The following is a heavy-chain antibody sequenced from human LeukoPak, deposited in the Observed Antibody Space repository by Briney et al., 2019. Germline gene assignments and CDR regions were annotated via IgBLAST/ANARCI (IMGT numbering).Heavy chain of an antibody. D-gene: IGHD3-10*01. CDR1: GFTFSSYA. CDR2: ISGSGGST. CDR3: AKDQEKWFGRPSVLLHP. J-gene: IGHJ5*02. V-gene: IGHV3-23*01. Sequence: GGSLRLSCAASGFTFSSYAMSWVRQAPGKGLEWVSAISGSGGSTYYADSVKGRFTISRDNSKNTLYLQMNSLGAEDTAVYYCAKDQEKWFGRPSVLLHPWGQGTLVTVSS.